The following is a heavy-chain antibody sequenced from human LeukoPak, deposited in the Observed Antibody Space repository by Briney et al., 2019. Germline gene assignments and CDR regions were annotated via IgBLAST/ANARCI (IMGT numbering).Heavy chain of an antibody. CDR3: ARALGSSSNR. V-gene: IGHV4-4*07. CDR1: GGSINNYH. J-gene: IGHJ4*02. D-gene: IGHD6-13*01. Sequence: SKTLSLTCTVSGGSINNYHWNRIRQPAGKGLEWIGHIYPSGSTDYNPSLKSRVTISQDKSKDQFSLELTSLTAADTAVYYCARALGSSSNRWGQGTLVTVSS. CDR2: IYPSGST.